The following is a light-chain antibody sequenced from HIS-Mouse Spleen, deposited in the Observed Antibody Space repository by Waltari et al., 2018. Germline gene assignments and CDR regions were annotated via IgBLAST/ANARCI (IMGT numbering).Light chain of an antibody. V-gene: IGLV2-23*02. J-gene: IGLJ2*01. CDR2: DVS. Sequence: QSALTQPASVSGSPGQSITIPCTGPSSDVWSDKFVPWYPQPPGKAPKRMIYDVSKRPSGVSNRFSGSKSGNTASLTISGLQAEDEADYYCCSYAGSSTLVFGGGTKLTVL. CDR1: SSDVWSDKF. CDR3: CSYAGSSTLV.